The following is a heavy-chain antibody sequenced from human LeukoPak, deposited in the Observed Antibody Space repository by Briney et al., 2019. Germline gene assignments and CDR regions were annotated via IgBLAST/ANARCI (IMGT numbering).Heavy chain of an antibody. D-gene: IGHD4-23*01. V-gene: IGHV4-4*02. CDR1: GVSISSSSSIC. Sequence: PSETLSLTCAVSGVSISSSSSICWTWVRQPPGEGLEWIGEIYHNGATNYNPSLKSRVTLLLDKSKNQFSLRLNSVTAADTAVYYCARNGGNSDYDYWGQGTLVTVSA. J-gene: IGHJ4*02. CDR2: IYHNGAT. CDR3: ARNGGNSDYDY.